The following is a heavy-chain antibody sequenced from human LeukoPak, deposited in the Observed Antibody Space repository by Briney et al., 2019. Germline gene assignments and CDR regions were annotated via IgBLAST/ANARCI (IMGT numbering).Heavy chain of an antibody. V-gene: IGHV3-48*01. Sequence: GGSLRLSCAASGFTFSGYTMNWVRQAPGKGLEWVSYISPDSTQIYYADSVKGRFTISRDNSKNTLYLQMNSLRAEDTAVYYCARCTTIAVAGTVPAFDIWGQGTMVTVSS. CDR1: GFTFSGYT. CDR3: ARCTTIAVAGTVPAFDI. J-gene: IGHJ3*02. CDR2: ISPDSTQI. D-gene: IGHD6-13*01.